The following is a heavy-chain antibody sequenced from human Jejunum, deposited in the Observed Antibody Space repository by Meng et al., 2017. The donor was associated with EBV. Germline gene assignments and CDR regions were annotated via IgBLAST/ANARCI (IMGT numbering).Heavy chain of an antibody. CDR3: ARRSSPFRPAAPLDN. CDR2: ISYDEINI. Sequence: QVQLVESXXGVVQPGXSLRLSCXASGFTFKDHAMHWVRQAPGKGLEWVAVISYDEINIFYADSVKGRFTISRDNSQNTLYLQMTSLRLEDTAVYYCARRSSPFRPAAPLDNWGQGTLVTVSS. CDR1: GFTFKDHA. D-gene: IGHD6-25*01. V-gene: IGHV3-30-3*01. J-gene: IGHJ4*02.